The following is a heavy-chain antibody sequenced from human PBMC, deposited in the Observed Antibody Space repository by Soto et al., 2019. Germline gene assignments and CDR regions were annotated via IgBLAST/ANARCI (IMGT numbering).Heavy chain of an antibody. Sequence: GASVKVSCKASGGTFSSYAISWVRQAPGQGLEWMGGIIPIFGTANYAQKFQGRVTITADESTSTAYMELSSLRSEDTAVYYCARLDILTGYYPDREYYYGMDVWGQGTTVTVSS. CDR1: GGTFSSYA. V-gene: IGHV1-69*13. CDR2: IIPIFGTA. J-gene: IGHJ6*02. CDR3: ARLDILTGYYPDREYYYGMDV. D-gene: IGHD3-9*01.